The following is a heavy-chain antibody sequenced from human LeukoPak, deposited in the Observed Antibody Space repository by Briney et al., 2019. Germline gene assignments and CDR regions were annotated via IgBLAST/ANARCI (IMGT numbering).Heavy chain of an antibody. Sequence: GGSLRLSCAASGFTFSDYYMSWIRQAPGKGLEWVSSISSSSSYIYYADSVKGRFTISRDNAKNSLYLQMNSLRAEDTAVYYCARDRGYCSGGSCKAFDIWGQGTMVTVSS. J-gene: IGHJ3*02. CDR2: ISSSSSYI. CDR1: GFTFSDYY. CDR3: ARDRGYCSGGSCKAFDI. V-gene: IGHV3-11*06. D-gene: IGHD2-15*01.